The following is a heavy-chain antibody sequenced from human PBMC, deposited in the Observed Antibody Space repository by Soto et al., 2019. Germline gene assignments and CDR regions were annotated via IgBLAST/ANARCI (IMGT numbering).Heavy chain of an antibody. CDR1: GGSISSYY. J-gene: IGHJ6*03. D-gene: IGHD6-13*01. CDR3: ASILSGSSSSLGYYYYMDV. V-gene: IGHV4-59*08. Sequence: SETLSLTCTVSGGSISSYYWSWIRQPPGKGLEWIGYIYYSGSTNYNPSLKSRVTISVDTSKIQFSLKLSSVTAADTAVYYCASILSGSSSSLGYYYYMDVWGKGTTVTVSS. CDR2: IYYSGST.